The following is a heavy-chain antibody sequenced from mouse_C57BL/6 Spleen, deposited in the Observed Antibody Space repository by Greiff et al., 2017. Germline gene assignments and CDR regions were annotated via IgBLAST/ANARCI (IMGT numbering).Heavy chain of an antibody. J-gene: IGHJ4*01. CDR2: IRLKSDNYAT. V-gene: IGHV6-3*01. D-gene: IGHD2-4*01. Sequence: DVKLQESGGGLVQPGGSMKLSCVASGFTFSNYWMNWVRQSPEKGLEWGAQIRLKSDNYATHYAESVKGRFTISSDDSKSSVYLQMNNLRAEDTGIYYCTRGLRGVYYAMDYWGQGTSVTVSS. CDR3: TRGLRGVYYAMDY. CDR1: GFTFSNYW.